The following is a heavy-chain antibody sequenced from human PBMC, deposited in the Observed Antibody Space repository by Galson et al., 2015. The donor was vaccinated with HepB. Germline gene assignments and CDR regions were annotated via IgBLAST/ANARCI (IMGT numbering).Heavy chain of an antibody. CDR2: INVGNGNT. CDR3: ARGYSSVSFDY. CDR1: GYTFTNNA. V-gene: IGHV1-3*01. Sequence: SVKVSCKASGYTFTNNAMHWVRQAPGQRLEWIGWINVGNGNTKYSQTFQARVTITRDTSASTASMELSSLTSEDTAVYYCARGYSSVSFDYWGQGALVTVSS. D-gene: IGHD6-19*01. J-gene: IGHJ4*02.